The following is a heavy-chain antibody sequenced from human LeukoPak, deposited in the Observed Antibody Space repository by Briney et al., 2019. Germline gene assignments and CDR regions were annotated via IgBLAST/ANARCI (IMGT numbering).Heavy chain of an antibody. CDR2: ISWNSGSI. J-gene: IGHJ4*02. V-gene: IGHV3-9*01. CDR3: AKGISADGYNFERGADY. D-gene: IGHD5-24*01. CDR1: GFTFDDYA. Sequence: GGSLRLSCAASGFTFDDYAMHWVRQAPGKGLEWVSGISWNSGSIGYADSVKGRFTISRDNSKNTLFLQMNSLKVEDTAMYYCAKGISADGYNFERGADYWGQGTLVTVSS.